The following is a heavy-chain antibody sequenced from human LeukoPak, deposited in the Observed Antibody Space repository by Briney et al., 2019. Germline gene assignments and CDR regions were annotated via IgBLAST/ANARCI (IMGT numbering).Heavy chain of an antibody. V-gene: IGHV4-34*01. CDR2: INHSVST. J-gene: IGHJ6*02. Sequence: PSQTLSLTYPVYALSVRGYYWSWVSHPPGEWLELVGEINHSVSTNYNTSLKSRVTISVHTSKTQFSLKLSSVTAADTAVYYCARGPVPLRLGELKAYYYYGMDVWGQGTTVTVSS. CDR3: ARGPVPLRLGELKAYYYYGMDV. CDR1: ALSVRGYY. D-gene: IGHD3-16*01.